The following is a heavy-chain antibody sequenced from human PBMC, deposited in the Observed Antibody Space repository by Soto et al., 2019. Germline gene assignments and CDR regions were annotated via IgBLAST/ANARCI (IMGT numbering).Heavy chain of an antibody. CDR1: GGSISSYY. CDR3: ARVPGVDTAMAPDY. V-gene: IGHV4-59*01. J-gene: IGHJ4*02. Sequence: PSETLSLTGTVSGGSISSYYWSWIRQPPGKGLEWIGYIYYSGSTNYNPSLKSRVTISVDTSKNQFSLKLSSVTAADTAVYYCARVPGVDTAMAPDYWGQGTLVTV. CDR2: IYYSGST. D-gene: IGHD5-18*01.